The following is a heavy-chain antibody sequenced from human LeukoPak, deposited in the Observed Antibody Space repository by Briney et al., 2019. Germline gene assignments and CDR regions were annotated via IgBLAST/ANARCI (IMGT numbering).Heavy chain of an antibody. D-gene: IGHD3-16*01. V-gene: IGHV1-2*02. J-gene: IGHJ4*02. CDR1: GYIFTAYY. Sequence: GASVKVSCKASGYIFTAYYVHWVRQAPGQGLEWMGWINPNIGGTNYAQKFKGRVTMTSDMSISTAYMELSRLTSDDTALYYCARDQEGPFGGVRKRSFDSWGQGTLVTVSS. CDR2: INPNIGGT. CDR3: ARDQEGPFGGVRKRSFDS.